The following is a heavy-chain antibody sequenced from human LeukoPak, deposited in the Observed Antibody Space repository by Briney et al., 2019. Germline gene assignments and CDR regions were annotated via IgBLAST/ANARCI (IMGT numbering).Heavy chain of an antibody. CDR2: IYYSGST. V-gene: IGHV4-59*12. D-gene: IGHD3-22*01. CDR3: ARDPPRSYYDSSGYYYYGMDV. CDR1: GGSISSYY. J-gene: IGHJ6*02. Sequence: SETLSLTCTVSGGSISSYYWSWIRQPPGKGLEWIGYIYYSGSTNYNPSLKSRVTISVDTSKNQFSLKLSSVTAADTAVYYCARDPPRSYYDSSGYYYYGMDVWGQGTTVTVSS.